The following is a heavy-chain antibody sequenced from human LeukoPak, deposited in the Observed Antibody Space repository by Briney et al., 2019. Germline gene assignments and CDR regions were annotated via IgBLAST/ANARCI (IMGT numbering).Heavy chain of an antibody. Sequence: ASVKVSCKASGGTFSSYAISWVRQAPGQGLEWMGRVIPILGIANYAQRFQGRVTITADKSTSTAYMELSSLRSEDTAVYYCARTVYGGYVDYWGQGTLVTVSS. D-gene: IGHD2-8*01. J-gene: IGHJ4*02. V-gene: IGHV1-69*04. CDR2: VIPILGIA. CDR3: ARTVYGGYVDY. CDR1: GGTFSSYA.